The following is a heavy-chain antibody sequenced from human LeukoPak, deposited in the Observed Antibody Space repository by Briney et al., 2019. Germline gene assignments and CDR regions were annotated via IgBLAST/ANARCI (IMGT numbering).Heavy chain of an antibody. J-gene: IGHJ6*02. CDR2: ISSSSSYI. D-gene: IGHD3-10*01. CDR1: GFTFSSYS. Sequence: GGSLRLSCAASGFTFSSYSMNWVRQAPGKGLEWVSSISSSSSYIYYADSVKGRFTISRDNAKNSLYLQMNSLRAEDTAVYYCARARITMVRGVMNYYGMDVWGQGTTVTVFS. CDR3: ARARITMVRGVMNYYGMDV. V-gene: IGHV3-21*01.